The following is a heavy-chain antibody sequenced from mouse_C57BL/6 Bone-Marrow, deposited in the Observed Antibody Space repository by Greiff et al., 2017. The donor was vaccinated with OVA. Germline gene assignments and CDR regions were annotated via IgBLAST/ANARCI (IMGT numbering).Heavy chain of an antibody. CDR3: APSYYSNDGGFAY. CDR1: GYTFTDYY. J-gene: IGHJ3*01. V-gene: IGHV1-26*01. Sequence: EVQLQQSGPELVKPGASVKISCKASGYTFTDYYMNWVKQSHGKSLEWIGDINPNNGGTSYNQKFKGKATLTVDKSSSTAYMELRSLTSEDSAVYFCAPSYYSNDGGFAYWGQGTLVTVSA. D-gene: IGHD2-5*01. CDR2: INPNNGGT.